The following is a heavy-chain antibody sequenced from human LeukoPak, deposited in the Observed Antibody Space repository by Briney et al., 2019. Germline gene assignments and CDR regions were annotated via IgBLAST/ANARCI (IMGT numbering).Heavy chain of an antibody. Sequence: GGSLRLSCAASEFTFSSYSMNWVRQAPGKGLEWVSYISSDGSTIYYADSVKGRFTISRDNAKNSLYLQMNSLRAEDTAVYYCARRRAVRGVPIFDYWGQGTLVTVSS. CDR2: ISSDGSTI. D-gene: IGHD3-10*01. J-gene: IGHJ4*02. V-gene: IGHV3-48*04. CDR3: ARRRAVRGVPIFDY. CDR1: EFTFSSYS.